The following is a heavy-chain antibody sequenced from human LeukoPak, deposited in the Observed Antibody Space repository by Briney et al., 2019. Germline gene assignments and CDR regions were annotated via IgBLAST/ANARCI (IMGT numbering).Heavy chain of an antibody. CDR1: GFTFSSYA. CDR2: ISGSGGST. CDR3: ARSTGYSSSWYGNEYAY. J-gene: IGHJ4*02. Sequence: GGSLRLSCAASGFTFSSYAMSWVRQAPGKGLEWVSAISGSGGSTYYADSVKGRFTISRDNSKNTLYLQTNSLRAEDTAVYYCARSTGYSSSWYGNEYAYWGQGTLVTVSS. D-gene: IGHD6-13*01. V-gene: IGHV3-23*01.